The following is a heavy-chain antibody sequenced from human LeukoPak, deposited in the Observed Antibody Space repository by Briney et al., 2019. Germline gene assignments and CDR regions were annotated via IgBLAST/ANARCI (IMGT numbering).Heavy chain of an antibody. Sequence: SETLSLTCTVSGGSISSSSYYWGWIRQPPGKGLEWIGSIYYSGSTYYNPSLKSRVTISVDTSKNQFSLKLGSVTAADTAVYYCARRSGYSSGWLDAFDIWGQGTMVTVSS. CDR1: GGSISSSSYY. CDR2: IYYSGST. D-gene: IGHD6-19*01. J-gene: IGHJ3*02. CDR3: ARRSGYSSGWLDAFDI. V-gene: IGHV4-39*01.